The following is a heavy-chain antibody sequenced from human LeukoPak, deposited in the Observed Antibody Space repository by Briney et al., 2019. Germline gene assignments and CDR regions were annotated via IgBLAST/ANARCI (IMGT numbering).Heavy chain of an antibody. D-gene: IGHD2-15*01. Sequence: SETLSLTCTVSGGSISSYYWSWIRQPPGKGLEWIGYIYYSGSTYYNPSLKSRVTISVDTSKNQFSLKLSSVTAADTAVYYCARQKGYCSGGSCYDNWFDPWGQGTLVTVSS. CDR1: GGSISSYY. CDR3: ARQKGYCSGGSCYDNWFDP. CDR2: IYYSGST. J-gene: IGHJ5*02. V-gene: IGHV4-59*08.